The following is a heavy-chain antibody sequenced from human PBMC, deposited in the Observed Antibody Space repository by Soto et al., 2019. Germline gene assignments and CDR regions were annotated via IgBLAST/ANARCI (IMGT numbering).Heavy chain of an antibody. CDR1: GGSISSYY. CDR3: ARDPAANYFDY. V-gene: IGHV4-59*01. J-gene: IGHJ4*02. CDR2: IYYSGST. Sequence: SETLSLTCTVAGGSISSYYWSWIRQPPGKGLEWIGYIYYSGSTNYNPSLKSRVTISVDTSKNQFSLKLSSVTAADTAVYYCARDPAANYFDYWGQGTLVTVSS. D-gene: IGHD2-2*01.